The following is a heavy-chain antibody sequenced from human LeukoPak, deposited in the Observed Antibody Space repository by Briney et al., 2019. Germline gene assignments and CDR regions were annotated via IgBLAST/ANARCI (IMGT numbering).Heavy chain of an antibody. CDR1: GGSISSSNW. CDR2: IHHSGST. Sequence: PSETLSLTCAVSGGSISSSNWWSWVRPPPGKGLEWIGEIHHSGSTNYNPSLKSRVTISVDKSKNQFSLKLSSVTAADTAVYYCARDSSTYCSGGSCYPTDWFDHWGQGTLVTVSS. D-gene: IGHD2-15*01. J-gene: IGHJ5*02. V-gene: IGHV4-4*02. CDR3: ARDSSTYCSGGSCYPTDWFDH.